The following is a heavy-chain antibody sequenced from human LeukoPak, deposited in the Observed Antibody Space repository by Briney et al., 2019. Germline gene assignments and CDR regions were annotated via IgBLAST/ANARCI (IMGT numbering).Heavy chain of an antibody. Sequence: ASVKVSCKTSGYTFTTYYLHWVRQAPGQGLEWMGLINPSSGDASYAQRFQGRVTMTRDTSTSIVYMQLSRLTSDDTALYFCAKGFDLLTGSQDVLDIWGQGTVVTVSS. CDR3: AKGFDLLTGSQDVLDI. CDR1: GYTFTTYY. J-gene: IGHJ3*02. V-gene: IGHV1-46*01. CDR2: INPSSGDA. D-gene: IGHD3-9*01.